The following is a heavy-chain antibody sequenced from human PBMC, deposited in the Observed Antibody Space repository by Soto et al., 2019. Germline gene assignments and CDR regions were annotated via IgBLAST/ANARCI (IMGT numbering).Heavy chain of an antibody. CDR3: ARDTDLTLVTTLDY. D-gene: IGHD4-17*01. V-gene: IGHV1-3*04. CDR2: INISNGNT. CDR1: GYTFKSYQ. Sequence: RASVKVSCKASGYTFKSYQIYWVRQAPGQRLECMGWINISNGNTEYSQNFQGRVTMTRDTSASTAYMELSSLRSEDTAAYYCARDTDLTLVTTLDYWGQGTPVTVSS. J-gene: IGHJ4*02.